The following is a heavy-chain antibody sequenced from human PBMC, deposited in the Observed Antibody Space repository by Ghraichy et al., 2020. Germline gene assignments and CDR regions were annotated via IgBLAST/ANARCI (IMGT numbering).Heavy chain of an antibody. CDR3: ARGIATTGTFFDY. CDR1: GFTVSSSY. D-gene: IGHD6-13*01. V-gene: IGHV3-66*01. Sequence: GGSLRLSCAASGFTVSSSYMSWVRQAPGKGLEWVSVIYSGYSTYYSDSLKGRFTISRDNSKNTVYLQMNSLRAEDTAVYYCARGIATTGTFFDYWGQGTLVTVSS. J-gene: IGHJ4*02. CDR2: IYSGYST.